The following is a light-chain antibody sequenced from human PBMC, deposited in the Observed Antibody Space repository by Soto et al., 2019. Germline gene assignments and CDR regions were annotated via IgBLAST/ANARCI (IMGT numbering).Light chain of an antibody. Sequence: QSVLTQPPSASGSPGQSVTISCTGTSSDVGGYNYVSWYQQHPGEAPKLMIYEVSKRPSGVPDRFSGSKSGNTASLTVSGLQVEDESDYYCTSYADSTVVFGGGTKLTVL. CDR1: SSDVGGYNY. CDR3: TSYADSTVV. CDR2: EVS. J-gene: IGLJ2*01. V-gene: IGLV2-8*01.